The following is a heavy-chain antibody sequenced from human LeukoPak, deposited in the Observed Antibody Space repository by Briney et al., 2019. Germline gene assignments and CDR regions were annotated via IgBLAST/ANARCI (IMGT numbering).Heavy chain of an antibody. CDR1: GGSISSSSYY. CDR2: IYYSGST. D-gene: IGHD3-10*01. Sequence: SETLSLTCTVSGGSISSSSYYWGWIRQPPGKGLEWIGSIYYSGSTYYNPSLKSRVTISVDTSKNQFSLKLSSVTAADTAVYYCARQVTMVRGAASFDYWGQGTLVTVSS. CDR3: ARQVTMVRGAASFDY. J-gene: IGHJ4*02. V-gene: IGHV4-39*01.